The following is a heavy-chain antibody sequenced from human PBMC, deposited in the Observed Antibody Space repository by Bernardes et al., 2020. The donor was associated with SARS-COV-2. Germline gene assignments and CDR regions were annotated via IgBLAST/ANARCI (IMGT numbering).Heavy chain of an antibody. V-gene: IGHV3-21*01. CDR1: GFTFSSYS. J-gene: IGHJ4*02. Sequence: GGSLRLSCAASGFTFSSYSMNWVRQAPGKGLEWVSSISSSSSYIYYADSLKGRFTISRDNAKNSLYLQMNSLRAEDTAVYYCARGAYYYDSSGYVDYWGQGTLVTVSS. CDR3: ARGAYYYDSSGYVDY. CDR2: ISSSSSYI. D-gene: IGHD3-22*01.